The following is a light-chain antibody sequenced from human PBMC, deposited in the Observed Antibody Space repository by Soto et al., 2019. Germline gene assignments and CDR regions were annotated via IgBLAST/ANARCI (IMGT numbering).Light chain of an antibody. J-gene: IGKJ1*01. CDR3: QQYYMGWT. V-gene: IGKV1-5*01. Sequence: IRMPQSLSPFPALVEAGITITCRAIQGISGSLAWCQHRPGEAPKLLIYDVSTLEIGVPSRFSGFGSGTEFTLSISGLQPDDFGTYYCQQYYMGWTFGLGTKVDIK. CDR2: DVS. CDR1: QGISGS.